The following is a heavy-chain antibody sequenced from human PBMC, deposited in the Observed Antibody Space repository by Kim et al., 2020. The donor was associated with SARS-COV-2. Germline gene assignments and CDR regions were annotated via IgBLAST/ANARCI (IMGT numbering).Heavy chain of an antibody. D-gene: IGHD6-19*01. Sequence: SETLSLTCAVYGGSFSGYYWSWIRQPPGKGLEWIGEINHSGSTNYNPSLKSRVTISVDTSKNQFSLKLSSVTAADTAVYYCARGLYLRPFIAVAGRGGMDVWGQGTTVTVSS. V-gene: IGHV4-34*01. CDR1: GGSFSGYY. CDR3: ARGLYLRPFIAVAGRGGMDV. J-gene: IGHJ6*02. CDR2: INHSGST.